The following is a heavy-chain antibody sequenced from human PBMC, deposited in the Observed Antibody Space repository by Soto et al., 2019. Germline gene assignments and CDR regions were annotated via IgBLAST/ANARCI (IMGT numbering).Heavy chain of an antibody. J-gene: IGHJ6*02. V-gene: IGHV4-31*03. CDR2: IYYSGST. D-gene: IGHD2-2*01. Sequence: SETLSLTCTVSGGSISSGGYYWSWIRQHPGKGLEWIGYIYYSGSTYYNPSLKSRVTISVDTSKNQFSLKMSSVTAADTAVYYCASMRRSSTSCYYYYGMDVWGQGTTVTVSS. CDR3: ASMRRSSTSCYYYYGMDV. CDR1: GGSISSGGYY.